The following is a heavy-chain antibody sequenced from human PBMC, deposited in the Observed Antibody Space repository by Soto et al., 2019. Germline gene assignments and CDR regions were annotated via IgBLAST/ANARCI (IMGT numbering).Heavy chain of an antibody. V-gene: IGHV4-30-4*01. J-gene: IGHJ4*02. CDR1: GGTINSGDYF. CDR3: ARVKATLSRHYCFDY. Sequence: PSETLSLTCSVSGGTINSGDYFWSWIRQPPGKGLEWIGSIFYTGSTYYSPSLKSRASMSMDTSKNQFSLRLRSLTAADTAVYFCARVKATLSRHYCFDYWGQGTPVTVSS. CDR2: IFYTGST. D-gene: IGHD5-12*01.